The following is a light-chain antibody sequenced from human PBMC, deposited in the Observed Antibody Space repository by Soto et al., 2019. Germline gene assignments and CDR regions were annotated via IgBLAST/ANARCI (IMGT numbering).Light chain of an antibody. Sequence: EIVLTQSPATLSLSPGQIATLSCRASQSVSSNYLARYQQKPGQAPRLLIYDASTRATGIPDRFSGSVSGTDFTLTISRLELEDFAVYYCQQYGSSPPYSFGRGTKLEIK. V-gene: IGKV3-20*01. J-gene: IGKJ2*03. CDR2: DAS. CDR1: QSVSSNY. CDR3: QQYGSSPPYS.